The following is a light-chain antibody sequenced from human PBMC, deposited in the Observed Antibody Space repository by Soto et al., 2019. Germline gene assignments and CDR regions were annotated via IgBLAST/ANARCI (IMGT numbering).Light chain of an antibody. CDR3: CSYAGSSYV. CDR1: SSDVGGYNY. CDR2: DVS. V-gene: IGLV2-11*01. Sequence: ALTQPRSVSGSPGQSVTISCTGTSSDVGGYNYVSWYQQHPGKAPKLMIYDVSKRPSGVPDRFSGSKSGNTASLTISGLQAEDEADYYCCSYAGSSYVFGTGTKVTVL. J-gene: IGLJ1*01.